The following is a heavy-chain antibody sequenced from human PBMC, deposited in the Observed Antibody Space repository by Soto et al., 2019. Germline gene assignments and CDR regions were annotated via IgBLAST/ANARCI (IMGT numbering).Heavy chain of an antibody. V-gene: IGHV1-69*02. J-gene: IGHJ3*01. D-gene: IGHD2-2*01. CDR1: GGTFSTYT. CDR2: IIPMLTVT. Sequence: QVHLEQSGAEVKKPGSSVKVSRKAAGGTFSTYTLIWVRHAPGQGLEWMGRIIPMLTVTNSAQKFQGRVTLTADKSTSIAFMELTSLTSADTAVYYCSIGSWSAETFDVWGQGTMVTVSS. CDR3: SIGSWSAETFDV.